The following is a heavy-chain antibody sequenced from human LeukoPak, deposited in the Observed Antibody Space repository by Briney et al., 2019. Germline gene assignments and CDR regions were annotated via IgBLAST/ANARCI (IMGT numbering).Heavy chain of an antibody. CDR1: GFTFTTYA. CDR2: ISATGGST. CDR3: AKRGDHFYMDV. V-gene: IGHV3-23*01. J-gene: IGHJ6*03. Sequence: GSLRLSCAASGFTFTTYAMSWVRQAPGKGLEWVSTISATGGSTYYADSVKGRFTISRDNSKNTLYLQMNSLRAEDTAVYYCAKRGDHFYMDVWGEGTTVTVSS. D-gene: IGHD2-21*02.